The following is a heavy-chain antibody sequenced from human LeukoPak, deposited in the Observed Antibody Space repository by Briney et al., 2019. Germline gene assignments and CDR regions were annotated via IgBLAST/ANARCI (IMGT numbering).Heavy chain of an antibody. V-gene: IGHV4-30-2*01. J-gene: IGHJ6*03. Sequence: SQTLSLTCTVSGGSISSGGYYWSWIRQPPGKGLEWIGYIYHSGNTYYNPSLKSRVTISVDRSKYQFSLKLNSVTAADTAVYYCARTPATTASYMDVWGKGTTVTVSS. CDR2: IYHSGNT. CDR3: ARTPATTASYMDV. CDR1: GGSISSGGYY. D-gene: IGHD4-11*01.